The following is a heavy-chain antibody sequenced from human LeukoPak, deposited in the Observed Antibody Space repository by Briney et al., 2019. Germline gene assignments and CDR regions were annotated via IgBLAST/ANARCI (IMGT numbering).Heavy chain of an antibody. CDR2: ISSSSSYI. D-gene: IGHD3-22*01. CDR1: GFTFSSYS. CDR3: ARADSSGYYGY. V-gene: IGHV3-21*01. Sequence: GGSLRLSCAASGFTFSSYSMNWVRQAPGKGLGWVSSISSSSSYIYYADSVKGRFTISRDNAKNSLYLQMNSLRAEDTAVYYCARADSSGYYGYWGQGTLVTVSS. J-gene: IGHJ4*02.